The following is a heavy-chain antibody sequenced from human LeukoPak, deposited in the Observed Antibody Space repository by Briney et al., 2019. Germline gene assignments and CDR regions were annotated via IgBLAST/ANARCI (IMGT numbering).Heavy chain of an antibody. CDR3: ARDRYSNWFDP. CDR2: ISSSGSTI. D-gene: IGHD1-1*01. V-gene: IGHV3-11*01. J-gene: IGHJ5*02. CDR1: GFSFSDYY. Sequence: PGGSLRLSCAASGFSFSDYYMSWIRQAPGKGLEWVSYISSSGSTIYYADSVRGRFTIFRDNAKNSLYLQMNCLRAEDTAVYYCARDRYSNWFDPWGQGTLVTVSS.